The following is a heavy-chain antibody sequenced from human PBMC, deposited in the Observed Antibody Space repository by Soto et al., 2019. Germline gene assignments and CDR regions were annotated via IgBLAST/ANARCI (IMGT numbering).Heavy chain of an antibody. CDR1: GGSFSGYY. Sequence: SETLSLTCAVYGGSFSGYYWSWIRQPPGKGLEWIGEINHSGSTNYNPSLKSRVTISVDTSKNQFSLKLSSVTAADTAVYYCARLNGSGSYTDWFDPWGQGTLVTVSS. CDR3: ARLNGSGSYTDWFDP. J-gene: IGHJ5*02. D-gene: IGHD3-10*01. V-gene: IGHV4-34*01. CDR2: INHSGST.